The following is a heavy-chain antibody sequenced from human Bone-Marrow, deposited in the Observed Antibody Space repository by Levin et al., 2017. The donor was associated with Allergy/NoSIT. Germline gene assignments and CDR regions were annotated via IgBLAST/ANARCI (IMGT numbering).Heavy chain of an antibody. CDR1: GYSISRPYF. Sequence: ETLSLTCTVSGYSISRPYFGAWIRQPPGKGLEWIGSIYHGGSTYYNPSLKSRVTMSVDTPRNQFSLKLTSVTAADTAVYYCARMVDPRSGWFDPWGQGILVTVSS. J-gene: IGHJ5*02. CDR2: IYHGGST. D-gene: IGHD3-10*01. CDR3: ARMVDPRSGWFDP. V-gene: IGHV4-38-2*02.